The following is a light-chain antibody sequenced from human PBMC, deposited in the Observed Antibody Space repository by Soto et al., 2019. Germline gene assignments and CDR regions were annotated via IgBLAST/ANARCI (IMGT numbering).Light chain of an antibody. J-gene: IGKJ4*01. CDR2: KAS. Sequence: DIQMTQSPSTLSASVGDRVTITCRASQSISSWLAWYQQKPGKAPRLLIYKASDLESGVPSRFSGGGSGTDFTLTISSLQPEDFGTYYCQQSYTSPVTFGGGTKVDIK. V-gene: IGKV1-5*03. CDR1: QSISSW. CDR3: QQSYTSPVT.